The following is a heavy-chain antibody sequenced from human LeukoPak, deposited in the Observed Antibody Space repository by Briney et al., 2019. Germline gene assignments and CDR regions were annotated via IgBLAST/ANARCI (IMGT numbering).Heavy chain of an antibody. Sequence: SETPSLTCTVSGGSISSYYWSWIRQPPGKGLEWIGYIYYSGSTNYNPSLKSRVTISVDTSKNQFSLKLSSVTAADTAVYYCARDSPRRRYDYVWGSYPHWYFDLWGRGTLVTVSS. V-gene: IGHV4-59*01. CDR2: IYYSGST. CDR3: ARDSPRRRYDYVWGSYPHWYFDL. D-gene: IGHD3-16*02. CDR1: GGSISSYY. J-gene: IGHJ2*01.